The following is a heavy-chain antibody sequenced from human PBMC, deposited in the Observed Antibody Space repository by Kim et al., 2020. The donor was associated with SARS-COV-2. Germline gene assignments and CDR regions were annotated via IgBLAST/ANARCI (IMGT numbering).Heavy chain of an antibody. CDR1: GFSFSSYW. D-gene: IGHD6-13*01. CDR2: INSDGSST. CDR3: AREGYISNRYGGGPAT. J-gene: IGHJ5*01. Sequence: GGSLRLSCAASGFSFSSYWMHWVRQVPGKGLVWISRINSDGSSTTHADSLKCRFTISRDNAKKTLYLQMDRLRPEDTADYFCAREGYISNRYGGGPATWG. V-gene: IGHV3-74*01.